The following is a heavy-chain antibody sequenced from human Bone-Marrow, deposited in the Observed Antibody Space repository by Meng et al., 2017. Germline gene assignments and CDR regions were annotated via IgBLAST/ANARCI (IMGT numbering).Heavy chain of an antibody. CDR2: INTNTGNP. CDR1: GYTFTSYA. J-gene: IGHJ5*02. Sequence: GPLGQSGPRLKKPGASGKVSCKASGYTFTSYAMNWVRQAPGQGLEWIGWINTNTGNPTYAQGFTGRFVFSLDTSVSTAYLQISSLKAEDTAVYYCARAYCGGDCYVSGWFDPWGQGTLVTVSS. D-gene: IGHD2-21*02. V-gene: IGHV7-4-1*02. CDR3: ARAYCGGDCYVSGWFDP.